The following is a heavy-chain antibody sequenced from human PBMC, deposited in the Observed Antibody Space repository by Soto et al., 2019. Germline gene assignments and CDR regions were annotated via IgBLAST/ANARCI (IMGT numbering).Heavy chain of an antibody. CDR3: AKDLARRYYYYGMDV. V-gene: IGHV3-43*01. CDR1: GFTFDDYT. Sequence: GGSLRLSCAASGFTFDDYTMHWVRQAPGKGLEWVSLISWDGGSTYYADSVKGRFTISRDNSKNSLYLQMNSLRTEDTALYYCAKDLARRYYYYGMDVWGQGTTVTVSS. J-gene: IGHJ6*02. D-gene: IGHD6-6*01. CDR2: ISWDGGST.